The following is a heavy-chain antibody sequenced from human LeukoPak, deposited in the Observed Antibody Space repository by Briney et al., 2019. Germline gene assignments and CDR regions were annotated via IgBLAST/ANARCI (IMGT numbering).Heavy chain of an antibody. D-gene: IGHD3-10*01. CDR3: AKDRPPYGSGGGNAFDI. V-gene: IGHV3-30*18. Sequence: GGSLRLSCAASGFIFSSYGMHWVRQAPGKGLEWVAVISYDGSNKYYADSVKGRFTISRDNSKNTLYVQMNSLRVEDTAVYYCAKDRPPYGSGGGNAFDIWGQGTMVTVSS. CDR1: GFIFSSYG. J-gene: IGHJ3*02. CDR2: ISYDGSNK.